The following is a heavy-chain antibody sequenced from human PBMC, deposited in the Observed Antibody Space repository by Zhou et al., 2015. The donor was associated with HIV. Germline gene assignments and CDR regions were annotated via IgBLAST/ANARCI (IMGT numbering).Heavy chain of an antibody. CDR1: GYTFTSYD. J-gene: IGHJ6*02. CDR3: ARGEGYEFLELVISGGYYYYGMDV. CDR2: MNPNSGNT. D-gene: IGHD3-3*01. Sequence: QVQLVQSGAEVKKPGASVKVSCKASGYTFTSYDINWVRQATGQGLEWMGWMNPNSGNTGYAQKFQGRVTMTRNTSISTAYMELSSLRSEDTAVYYCARGEGYEFLELVISGGYYYYGMDVWGQGTTVTVSS. V-gene: IGHV1-8*01.